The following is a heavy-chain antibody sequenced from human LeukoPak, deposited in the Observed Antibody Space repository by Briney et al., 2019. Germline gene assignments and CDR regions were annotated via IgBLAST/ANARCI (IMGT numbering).Heavy chain of an antibody. CDR2: ISSSSSYI. CDR3: AKDRVAVAGNWFDP. V-gene: IGHV3-21*04. D-gene: IGHD6-19*01. CDR1: GFTFSSYS. Sequence: GGSLRLSCAASGFTFSSYSMNWVRQAPGKGLEWVSSISSSSSYIYYADSVKGRFTISRDNAKNSLYLQMNSLRAEDTAVYYCAKDRVAVAGNWFDPWGQGTLVTVSS. J-gene: IGHJ5*02.